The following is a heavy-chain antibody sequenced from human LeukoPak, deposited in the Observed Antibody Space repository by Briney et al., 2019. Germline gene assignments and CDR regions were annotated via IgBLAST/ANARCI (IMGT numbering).Heavy chain of an antibody. V-gene: IGHV3-7*01. CDR3: ARARVQAGYDAFDI. J-gene: IGHJ3*02. D-gene: IGHD3-10*01. CDR1: GFTFNNYW. Sequence: GGSLRLSCAASGFTFNNYWMNWVRQAPGKGLEWVANIKRDGSEKYYVDSVKGRFTISRDNAKNSLYLQMNSLSAEDTAMYYCARARVQAGYDAFDIWGQGTMVTVSS. CDR2: IKRDGSEK.